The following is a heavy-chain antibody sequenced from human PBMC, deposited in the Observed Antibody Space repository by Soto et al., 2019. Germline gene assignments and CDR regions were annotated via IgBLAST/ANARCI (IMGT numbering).Heavy chain of an antibody. V-gene: IGHV3-23*01. D-gene: IGHD3-10*01. CDR1: GFTFSSYA. CDR3: AKGSGFGELLYHHFDY. CDR2: ISGSGGST. Sequence: GGSLRLSCAASGFTFSSYAMSWVRQAPGKGLEWVSAISGSGGSTYYADSVKGRFTISRDNSKNTLYLQMNSLRAEDRAVYYCAKGSGFGELLYHHFDYWGQGTLVTVSS. J-gene: IGHJ4*02.